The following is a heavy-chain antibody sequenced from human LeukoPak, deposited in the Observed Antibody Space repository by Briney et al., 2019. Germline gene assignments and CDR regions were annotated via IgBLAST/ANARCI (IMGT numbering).Heavy chain of an antibody. CDR2: INHSGST. CDR3: ARDQEIVGSGGHRFDP. Sequence: PSETLSLTCAVYGGSFSGYYWSWIRQPPGKGLEWIGEINHSGSTNYNPSLKSRVTISVDTSKNQFSLKLSSVTAADTAVYYCARDQEIVGSGGHRFDPWGQGTLVTVSS. D-gene: IGHD1-26*01. J-gene: IGHJ5*02. CDR1: GGSFSGYY. V-gene: IGHV4-34*01.